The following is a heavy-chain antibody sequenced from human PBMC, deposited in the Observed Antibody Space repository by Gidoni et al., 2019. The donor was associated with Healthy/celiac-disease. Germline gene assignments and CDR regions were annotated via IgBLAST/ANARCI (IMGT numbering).Heavy chain of an antibody. CDR2: INHSGST. CDR3: ARAKRITGTTSSYYYYGMDV. V-gene: IGHV4-34*01. Sequence: QVQLQQWGAGLLKPSETLSLTCAVYGGSLSGYYWSWIRQPPGKGLEWIGEINHSGSTNYNPSLKSRVTISVDTSKNQFSLKLSSVTAADTAVYYCARAKRITGTTSSYYYYGMDVWGKGTTVTVSS. D-gene: IGHD1-7*01. J-gene: IGHJ6*04. CDR1: GGSLSGYY.